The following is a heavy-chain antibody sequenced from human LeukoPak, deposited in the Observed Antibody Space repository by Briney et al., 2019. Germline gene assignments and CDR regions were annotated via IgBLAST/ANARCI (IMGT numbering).Heavy chain of an antibody. CDR3: ARDMWGTFDY. CDR2: IRPDGTDA. Sequence: GGSLRLSYAASGFTFSDFWMHWVRQAPGKGPVWVSRIRPDGTDASYADSVKGRFTISRDNARNTLFLQISSLRDEDTAVYYCARDMWGTFDYWGQGTLVTVSS. D-gene: IGHD7-27*01. CDR1: GFTFSDFW. J-gene: IGHJ4*02. V-gene: IGHV3-74*01.